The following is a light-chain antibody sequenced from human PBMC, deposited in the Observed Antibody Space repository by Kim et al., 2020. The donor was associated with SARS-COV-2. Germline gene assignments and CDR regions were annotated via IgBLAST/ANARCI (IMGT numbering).Light chain of an antibody. J-gene: IGLJ3*02. V-gene: IGLV1-47*01. CDR3: SSYTSSSTRV. CDR2: RNN. Sequence: ELTQPPSASGTPGQRVTISCSGSSSNIGSNYVYWYQQLPGTAPKLLIYRNNQRPSGVPDRFSGSKSGTSASLAISGLRSEDEADYYCSSYTSSSTRVFGGGTQLTVL. CDR1: SSNIGSNY.